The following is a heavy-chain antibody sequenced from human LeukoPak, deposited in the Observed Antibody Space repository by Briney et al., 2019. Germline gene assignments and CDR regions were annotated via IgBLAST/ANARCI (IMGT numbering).Heavy chain of an antibody. CDR1: GXTFDDYG. Sequence: GGSLRLSCAASGXTFDDYGMSWVRQAPGKGLEWVSGINWNGGSTGYADSVKGRFTISRDNAKNSLYLQMNSLRAEDTALYYCARGTLKAAATDFDYWGQGTLVTVSS. CDR3: ARGTLKAAATDFDY. CDR2: INWNGGST. J-gene: IGHJ4*02. D-gene: IGHD6-13*01. V-gene: IGHV3-20*04.